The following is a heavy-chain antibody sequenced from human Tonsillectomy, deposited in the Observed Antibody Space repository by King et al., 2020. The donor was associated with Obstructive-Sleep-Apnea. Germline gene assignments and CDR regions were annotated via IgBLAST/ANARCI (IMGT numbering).Heavy chain of an antibody. CDR2: IYYSGST. J-gene: IGHJ4*02. V-gene: IGHV4-39*07. CDR1: GGAVSSSSYY. CDR3: ARLNNYDRSKLET. D-gene: IGHD3-22*01. Sequence: QLQESGPGLVKPSETLSLICTVSGGAVSSSSYYWGWILQPPGKGLEWIGSIYYSGSTYYNPSLKSRVTISVDTSKNPFSLKLSSVTAADTAVYYCARLNNYDRSKLETRGLGTLVTGSS.